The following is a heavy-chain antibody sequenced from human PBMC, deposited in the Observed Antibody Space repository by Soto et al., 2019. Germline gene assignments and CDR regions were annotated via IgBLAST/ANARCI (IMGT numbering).Heavy chain of an antibody. J-gene: IGHJ4*02. V-gene: IGHV3-7*01. CDR2: IKEDASEG. D-gene: IGHD2-2*01. CDR3: ATAISSTCSNVDS. CDR1: GFTFSNYW. Sequence: EVQLVQSGGDLVQPGGSLRLSCVASGFTFSNYWMTWVRQAPGMGLEWVAGIKEDASEGDYVDSVKGRFSISRDNAKNSLYRQLNTLRAEDPAVDYCATAISSTCSNVDSWGQGSRVTVSS.